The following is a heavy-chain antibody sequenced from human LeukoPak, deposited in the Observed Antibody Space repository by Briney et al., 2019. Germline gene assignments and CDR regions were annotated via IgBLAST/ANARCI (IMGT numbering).Heavy chain of an antibody. CDR3: ARQPAKGYSYGPGYFDY. CDR1: GFTFSSYA. J-gene: IGHJ4*02. V-gene: IGHV3-23*01. Sequence: GGSLRLSCAASGFTFSSYAMSWVRQAPGKGLEWVSAISGSGGSTYYADSVKGRFTISRDNAKNSLYLQMNSLRAEDTAVYYCARQPAKGYSYGPGYFDYWGQGTLVTVSS. D-gene: IGHD5-18*01. CDR2: ISGSGGST.